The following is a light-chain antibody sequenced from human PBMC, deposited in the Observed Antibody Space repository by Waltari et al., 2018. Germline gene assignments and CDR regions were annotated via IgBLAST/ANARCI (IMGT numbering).Light chain of an antibody. Sequence: QMTQSPPSLSASVGDRVTITCRASQGISSYLSWYQQKPGKAPNLLIYAASSLQSGVPSRFSGSGSGTDFTLTISSLQPEDFATYYCQQSYSTPRTFGQGTRVEIK. CDR1: QGISSY. V-gene: IGKV1-39*01. J-gene: IGKJ1*01. CDR2: AAS. CDR3: QQSYSTPRT.